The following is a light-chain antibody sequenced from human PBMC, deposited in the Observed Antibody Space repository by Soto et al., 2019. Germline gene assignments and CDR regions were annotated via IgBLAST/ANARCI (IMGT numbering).Light chain of an antibody. V-gene: IGLV2-14*01. CDR3: SSDTGSSTYVV. J-gene: IGLJ2*01. Sequence: QSVLTQPASVSGSPGQSITISCTGTSSDVGGYNYVSWYQQHPGKAPKLMIYDVSNRPAGVSNRFSGSKSANTASLTISGLQAEDEAEYYCSSDTGSSTYVVFGGGTKLTVL. CDR1: SSDVGGYNY. CDR2: DVS.